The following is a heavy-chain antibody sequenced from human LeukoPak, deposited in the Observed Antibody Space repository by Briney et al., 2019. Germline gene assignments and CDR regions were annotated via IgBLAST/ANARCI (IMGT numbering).Heavy chain of an antibody. V-gene: IGHV3-73*01. CDR3: TRHGGYSYGSHYYYYYYMDV. D-gene: IGHD5-18*01. CDR1: GFTFSGSA. Sequence: GGSLRLSCAASGFTFSGSAMHWVRQASGKGLEWVGRIRSKTNSYATAYAASVKGRFTISRDDSKNTAYLQMNSLKTEDTAVYYCTRHGGYSYGSHYYYYYYMDVWGKGTTVTVSS. J-gene: IGHJ6*03. CDR2: IRSKTNSYAT.